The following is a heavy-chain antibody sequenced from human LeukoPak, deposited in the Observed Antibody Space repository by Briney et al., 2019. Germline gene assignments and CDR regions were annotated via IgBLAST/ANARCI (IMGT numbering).Heavy chain of an antibody. D-gene: IGHD4-11*01. CDR3: ASIDYSKYYYGMDV. CDR1: GFTFSSYS. Sequence: PGGSLRLSCAASGFTFSSYSMNWVRQAPGKGLEWVSSISSSSSYIYYADSVKGRFTISRDNAKNSLYLQMNSLRAEDTAVYYCASIDYSKYYYGMDVWGQGITVTVSS. J-gene: IGHJ6*02. V-gene: IGHV3-21*01. CDR2: ISSSSSYI.